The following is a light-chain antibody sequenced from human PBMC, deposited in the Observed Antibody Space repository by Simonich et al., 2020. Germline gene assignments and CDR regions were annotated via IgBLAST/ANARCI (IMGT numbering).Light chain of an antibody. CDR3: SSYAGSNNLV. CDR1: SSDVGGYNY. V-gene: IGLV2-8*01. CDR2: EVS. J-gene: IGLJ2*01. Sequence: QSALTQPPSASGSPGQSVTISCTGTSSDVGGYNYVSWYQHHPGKAPKLMIYEVSKRPSGVPDRFSRSKSGNTASLTVSGLQAEDEADYYCSSYAGSNNLVFGGGTKLTVL.